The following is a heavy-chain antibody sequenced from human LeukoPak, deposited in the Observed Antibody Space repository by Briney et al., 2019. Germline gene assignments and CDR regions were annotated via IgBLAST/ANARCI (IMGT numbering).Heavy chain of an antibody. CDR1: GDSVSSNSAA. Sequence: SQTLSITCAISGDSVSSNSAAWNCIRQSPSRGLEWLGRTYYRSKWYNDYAVSVKSRITINPDTSKNQFSLQLNSVAPEDTAVYYCAVGEYYFDYWGQGTLVTVSS. V-gene: IGHV6-1*01. CDR3: AVGEYYFDY. CDR2: TYYRSKWYN. J-gene: IGHJ4*02. D-gene: IGHD3-10*01.